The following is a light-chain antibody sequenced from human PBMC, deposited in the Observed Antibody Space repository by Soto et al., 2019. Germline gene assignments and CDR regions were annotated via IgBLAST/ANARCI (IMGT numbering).Light chain of an antibody. CDR2: VAS. CDR3: QQSYST. J-gene: IGKJ5*01. CDR1: QSISRY. Sequence: DIQMTQSPSSLSASVGDRVTITCRASQSISRYLNWYQQKPGKAPNLLIYVASSLQSEVPSRFSGSGSGTDFTLTITSLQPEDFATYYCQQSYSTFGQGTRLEIK. V-gene: IGKV1-39*01.